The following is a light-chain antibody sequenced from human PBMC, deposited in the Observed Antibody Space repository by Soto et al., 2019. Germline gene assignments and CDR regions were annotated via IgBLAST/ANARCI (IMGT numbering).Light chain of an antibody. CDR2: DAS. J-gene: IGKJ2*01. V-gene: IGKV1-5*01. CDR3: QQYSIYPYT. CDR1: QTISNW. Sequence: DIQMTQSPSTLSASVGDRVTITCQASQTISNWLAWYQQEPGKAPKLLIYDASSLRSGVPSRFSGSGFATDFTLTISSLQPDDFATYYCQQYSIYPYTFGQGTKLEIK.